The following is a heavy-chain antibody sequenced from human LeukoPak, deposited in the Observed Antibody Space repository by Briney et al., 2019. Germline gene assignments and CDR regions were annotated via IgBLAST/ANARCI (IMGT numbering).Heavy chain of an antibody. D-gene: IGHD5-24*01. CDR3: ARSVGMATIFAY. CDR2: ISYDGSNK. Sequence: GGSLRLSCAASGFTFSSYAMHWVRQAPGKGLEWVAVISYDGSNKYYADSVKGRFTISRDNSKNTLYLQMNSLRAEDTAVYYCARSVGMATIFAYWGQGTLVTVSS. CDR1: GFTFSSYA. V-gene: IGHV3-30*01. J-gene: IGHJ4*02.